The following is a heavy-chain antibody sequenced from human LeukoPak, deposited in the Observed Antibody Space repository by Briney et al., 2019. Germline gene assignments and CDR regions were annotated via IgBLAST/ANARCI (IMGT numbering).Heavy chain of an antibody. V-gene: IGHV4-39*01. D-gene: IGHD6-13*01. CDR3: ARLQLAATGNRWFDP. Sequence: PSETLSLTCTVSGGSISSGDYYWAWIRQPPGGGLEWIGSIYYSGSTYYNPSPKSRVTISVDTSKNQFSLRLSSVTAADTAVYYCARLQLAATGNRWFDPWGQGTLVTVSS. CDR1: GGSISSGDYY. CDR2: IYYSGST. J-gene: IGHJ5*02.